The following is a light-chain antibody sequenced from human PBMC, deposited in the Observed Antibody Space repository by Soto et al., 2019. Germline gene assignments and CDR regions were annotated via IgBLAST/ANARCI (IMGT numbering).Light chain of an antibody. J-gene: IGLJ1*01. Sequence: QSALTQPASVSGSPGQSITISCTGTSGDIGSYNRVSWYQQHPGKAHKLIIYEVTDRPSGVSNRFSGSKSGNTASLTISGLQAEDEAEYYCSSYTNINTRACVFGTGTKRTV. CDR2: EVT. CDR1: SGDIGSYNR. V-gene: IGLV2-14*01. CDR3: SSYTNINTRACV.